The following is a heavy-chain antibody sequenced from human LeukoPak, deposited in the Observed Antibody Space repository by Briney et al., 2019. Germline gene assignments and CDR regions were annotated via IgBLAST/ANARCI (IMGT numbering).Heavy chain of an antibody. J-gene: IGHJ3*02. D-gene: IGHD1-26*01. CDR1: GFTFSSYA. CDR3: AKDLTLNRWELLRSSAFDI. Sequence: GGSLRLSCAASGFTFSSYAMSWVRQAPGKGLEWVSAISGSGGSTYYADSVKGRFTISRDNSKNTLYLQMNSLRAEDTAVYYCAKDLTLNRWELLRSSAFDIWGQGTMVTVSS. CDR2: ISGSGGST. V-gene: IGHV3-23*01.